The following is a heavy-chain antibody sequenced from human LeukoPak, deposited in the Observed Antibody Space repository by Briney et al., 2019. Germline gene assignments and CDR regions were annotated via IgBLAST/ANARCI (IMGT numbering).Heavy chain of an antibody. CDR1: GYTFTSYD. CDR2: TNPNSGNT. D-gene: IGHD3-16*01. CDR3: ARERPVWGNDY. Sequence: GASVKVSCKTSGYTFTSYDINWVRQATGQGLEWLGWTNPNSGNTGYAQKFQGRVTMTRNTSISTAYMELSSLRSEDTAVYYCARERPVWGNDYWGQGTLVTISS. J-gene: IGHJ4*02. V-gene: IGHV1-8*01.